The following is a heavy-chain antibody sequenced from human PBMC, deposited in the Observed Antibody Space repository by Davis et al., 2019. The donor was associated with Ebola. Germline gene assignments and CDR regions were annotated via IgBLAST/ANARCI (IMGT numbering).Heavy chain of an antibody. V-gene: IGHV4-34*01. J-gene: IGHJ6*02. D-gene: IGHD2-2*01. CDR1: GGSFSGYY. CDR2: INHSGST. Sequence: MPGGSLRLSCAVYGGSFSGYYWSWIRQPPGKGLEWIGEINHSGSTNYNPSLKSRVTISVDTSKSQFSLKLSSVTAADTAVYYCARDIVVVPAAIVYYGMDVWGQGTTVTVSS. CDR3: ARDIVVVPAAIVYYGMDV.